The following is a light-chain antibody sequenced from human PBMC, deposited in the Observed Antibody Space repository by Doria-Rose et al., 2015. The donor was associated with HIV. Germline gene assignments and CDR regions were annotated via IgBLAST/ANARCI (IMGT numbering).Light chain of an antibody. CDR2: AAS. J-gene: IGKJ1*01. V-gene: IGKV1-39*01. Sequence: TQSPSSLSASVGDRVTITCRASQNINRFLNWYQQKPGKVPKVLIYAASSLQSGVPSRFSGSGSGTDFTLTISSLQPEDFATYYCQQSFSTPRTFGQGTKGEIK. CDR3: QQSFSTPRT. CDR1: QNINRF.